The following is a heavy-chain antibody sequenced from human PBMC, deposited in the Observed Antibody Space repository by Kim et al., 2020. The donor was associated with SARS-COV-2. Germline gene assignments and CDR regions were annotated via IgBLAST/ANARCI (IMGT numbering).Heavy chain of an antibody. CDR3: AKVFHYGSGVMSNFFDY. CDR2: INYDGGLT. Sequence: GGSLRLSCAASGFTFSSFAMTWVRQLPGKGLEWVSVINYDGGLTFYADSVKGRFTISRDNSMNTLYQQKNSLRADDTAVYYCAKVFHYGSGVMSNFFDYWGQGTPVTVPS. J-gene: IGHJ4*02. CDR1: GFTFSSFA. V-gene: IGHV3-23*01. D-gene: IGHD3-10*01.